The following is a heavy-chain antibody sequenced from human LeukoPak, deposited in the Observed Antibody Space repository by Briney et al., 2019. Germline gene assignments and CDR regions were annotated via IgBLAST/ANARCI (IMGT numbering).Heavy chain of an antibody. CDR3: ARDRRGLLWFGEGNDF. V-gene: IGHV4-31*03. J-gene: IGHJ4*02. Sequence: SETLSLTCTVSGGSFTSGGYYWSWIRQPPGKGLEWMGYIYYTGSTHYNPSLKSRISMSVDTSKRQFSLNLMSVTGADTAIYYCARDRRGLLWFGEGNDFWGQGTLVTVSS. CDR1: GGSFTSGGYY. D-gene: IGHD3-10*01. CDR2: IYYTGST.